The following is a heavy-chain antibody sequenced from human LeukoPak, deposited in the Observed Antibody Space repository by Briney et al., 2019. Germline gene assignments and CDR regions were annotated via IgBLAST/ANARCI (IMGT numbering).Heavy chain of an antibody. J-gene: IGHJ2*01. CDR3: AREVPVVVTASHWYFDL. CDR1: GFTFSSYS. CDR2: ISSSSSYI. Sequence: PGGSLRLSCAASGFTFSSYSMNWVRQAPGKGLEWVSSISSSSSYIYYADSVKGRFTISRDNAKNSLYLQMNSLRAEDTAVYYCAREVPVVVTASHWYFDLWGRGTLVTVSS. V-gene: IGHV3-21*01. D-gene: IGHD2-21*02.